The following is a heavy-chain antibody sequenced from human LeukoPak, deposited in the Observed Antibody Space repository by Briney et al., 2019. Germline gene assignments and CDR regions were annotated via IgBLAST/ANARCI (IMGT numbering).Heavy chain of an antibody. Sequence: SETLSLTCTVSGGSISSYYWSWIRQPPGKGLEWIGFIYYSGSTNYNPSLKSRVTISVDTSKNQFSLKLSSVTAAGTAVYYCARHSGVQLWNPNWFDPWGQGTLVTVSS. V-gene: IGHV4-59*08. D-gene: IGHD5-18*01. J-gene: IGHJ5*02. CDR3: ARHSGVQLWNPNWFDP. CDR1: GGSISSYY. CDR2: IYYSGST.